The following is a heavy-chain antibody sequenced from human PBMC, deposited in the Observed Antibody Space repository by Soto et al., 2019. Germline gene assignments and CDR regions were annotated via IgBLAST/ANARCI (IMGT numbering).Heavy chain of an antibody. CDR2: ISEYGTAI. D-gene: IGHD1-1*01. V-gene: IGHV3-48*02. J-gene: IGHJ3*02. Sequence: GGSLRLSCAAAGFTFSSYTMNWVRQAPGKGLEWVSYISEYGTAIYYADSVRGRFTISRDNAKNSLYLQMNSLRDEDTAVYYCARDHDYAFDIWGLGTMVTVSS. CDR1: GFTFSSYT. CDR3: ARDHDYAFDI.